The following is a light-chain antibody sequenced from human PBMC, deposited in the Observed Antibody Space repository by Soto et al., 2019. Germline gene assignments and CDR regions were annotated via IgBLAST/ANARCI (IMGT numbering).Light chain of an antibody. V-gene: IGKV3-15*01. CDR3: QQYKTWPPLT. CDR1: QSVSSN. J-gene: IGKJ4*01. Sequence: EIVMTQSPATLSVSPGEGATLSCRASQSVSSNLAWYQQKPGQAPRLLIYGASTRATGIPASFSGSRSGTEFPLTSRRRQSEDFAVYYCQQYKTWPPLTFGGGTRVEIQ. CDR2: GAS.